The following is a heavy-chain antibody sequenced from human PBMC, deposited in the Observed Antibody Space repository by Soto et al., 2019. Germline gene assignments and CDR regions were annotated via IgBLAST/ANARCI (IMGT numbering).Heavy chain of an antibody. CDR2: IYHSGTT. CDR3: RSSTSISGLYWYLDL. D-gene: IGHD6-13*01. CDR1: GGSINSSDW. Sequence: QVQLQESGPGLVKPSGTLSLTCAVSGGSINSSDWWSWVRQPPGKGLEWIGEIYHSGTTNYNPSLKSRVNISLDKSKTQFSLKLSSVTAADADVYYCRSSTSISGLYWYLDLWGRGTLVTVSS. V-gene: IGHV4-4*02. J-gene: IGHJ2*01.